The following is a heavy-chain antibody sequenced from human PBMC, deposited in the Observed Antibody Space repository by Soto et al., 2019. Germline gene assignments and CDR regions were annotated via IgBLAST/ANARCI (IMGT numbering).Heavy chain of an antibody. CDR1: GGSFSGYY. J-gene: IGHJ6*02. V-gene: IGHV4-34*01. Sequence: PSETLSLTCAVYGGSFSGYYWSWIRQPPGKGLEWIGEINHSGSTNYNPSLKSRVTISVDASKNQFSLKLRSVTAADTAVYYCARAVHYGDPNYYYYGMDVWGQGTTVTVSS. CDR2: INHSGST. D-gene: IGHD4-17*01. CDR3: ARAVHYGDPNYYYYGMDV.